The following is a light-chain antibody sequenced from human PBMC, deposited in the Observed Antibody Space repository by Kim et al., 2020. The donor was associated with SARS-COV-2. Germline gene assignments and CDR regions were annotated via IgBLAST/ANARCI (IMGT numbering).Light chain of an antibody. Sequence: VSPGQTASITCSGGKLGDKYACWYQQKPGQSPVLVIYQDSKRPSGIPERFSGSNSGNTATLTISGTQAMDEADYYCQAWDSSAVVFGGGTQLTVL. CDR3: QAWDSSAVV. J-gene: IGLJ2*01. CDR2: QDS. V-gene: IGLV3-1*01. CDR1: KLGDKY.